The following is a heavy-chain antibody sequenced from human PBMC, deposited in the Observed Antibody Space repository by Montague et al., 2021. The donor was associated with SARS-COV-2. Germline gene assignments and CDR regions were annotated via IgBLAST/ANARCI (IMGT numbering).Heavy chain of an antibody. CDR2: IYDGGST. D-gene: IGHD1-14*01. J-gene: IGHJ4*02. CDR1: SGSIISSGYY. V-gene: IGHV4-39*01. Sequence: SETLSLTCSVSSGSIISSGYYWGWIRQPPGNGLEWIGNIYDGGSTFYNPSPKSRVTIFVDTSKNQFSLKLSSVTAADTAVYYCATRTRYPQNDFGFWGQGTLVTVSS. CDR3: ATRTRYPQNDFGF.